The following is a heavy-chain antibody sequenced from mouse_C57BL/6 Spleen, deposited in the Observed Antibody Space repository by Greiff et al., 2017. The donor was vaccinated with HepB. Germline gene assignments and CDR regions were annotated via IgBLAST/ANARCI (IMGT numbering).Heavy chain of an antibody. J-gene: IGHJ4*01. D-gene: IGHD3-3*01. CDR2: IYPGDGDT. V-gene: IGHV1-82*01. CDR3: ARGGRRYYAMDY. CDR1: GYAFSSSW. Sequence: QVQLKESGPELVKPGASVKISCKASGYAFSSSWMNWVKQRPGKGLEWIGRIYPGDGDTNYNGKFKGKATLTADKSSSTAYMQLSSLTSEDSAVYFCARGGRRYYAMDYWGQGTSVTVSS.